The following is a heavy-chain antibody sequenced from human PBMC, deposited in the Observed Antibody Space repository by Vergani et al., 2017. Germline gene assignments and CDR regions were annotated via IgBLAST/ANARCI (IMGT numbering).Heavy chain of an antibody. J-gene: IGHJ2*01. CDR1: GFTFSSYW. CDR3: ASSTCSSTTCYYWYFDL. D-gene: IGHD2-2*01. CDR2: IKQDGSEK. V-gene: IGHV3-7*03. Sequence: VQLVESGGGVVQPGRSLRLSCAASGFTFSSYWMSWVRQAPGKGLEWVANIKQDGSEKYYVDSVKGRFTISRDNSKNTLYLQMTSLRAEDTAVYYCASSTCSSTTCYYWYFDLWGRGTLVTVSS.